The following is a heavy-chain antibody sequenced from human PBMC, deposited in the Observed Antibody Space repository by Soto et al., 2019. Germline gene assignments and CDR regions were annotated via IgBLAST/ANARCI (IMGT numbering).Heavy chain of an antibody. CDR2: ISNDGSNR. J-gene: IGHJ4*02. CDR1: GLTFSNYG. V-gene: IGHV3-30*18. Sequence: QVQLVESGGGVVQPGRSLRLSCAASGLTFSNYGMHWVRQDPGKGLEWVAVISNDGSNRYYSDSVNGRFTISRDNSKNTLYLQMNSLRTEDTAVYYCAKEASDYWGQGTLVTVSS. CDR3: AKEASDY.